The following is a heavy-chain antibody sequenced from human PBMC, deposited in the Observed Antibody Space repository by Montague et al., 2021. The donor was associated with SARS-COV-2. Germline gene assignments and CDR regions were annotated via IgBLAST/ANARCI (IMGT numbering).Heavy chain of an antibody. CDR2: ISNSGIT. V-gene: IGHV4-59*01. Sequence: SETLSLTCSVSGASMRPYYWTWIRESPGRGLERIGYISNSGITNYNPSLKSRATISLDTSKTQFSLKLTSVTTSDTALYYCARDLGWGRWYIDVWGRGTLVTVSS. CDR3: ARDLGWGRWYIDV. D-gene: IGHD1-26*01. J-gene: IGHJ2*01. CDR1: GASMRPYY.